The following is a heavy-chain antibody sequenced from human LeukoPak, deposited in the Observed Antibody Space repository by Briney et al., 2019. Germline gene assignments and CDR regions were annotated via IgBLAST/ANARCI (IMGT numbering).Heavy chain of an antibody. Sequence: PGGSLRLSCAASGFTFSSYAMSWVRQAPGKGLEWVSAISGSGGSTYYADSVKGRFTISRDNSKNTLYLQMNSLRAEDTAVYYCAKLEYGSGSYYRYYYYGMDVWGQGTTVTVSS. V-gene: IGHV3-23*01. CDR1: GFTFSSYA. CDR2: ISGSGGST. D-gene: IGHD3-10*01. CDR3: AKLEYGSGSYYRYYYYGMDV. J-gene: IGHJ6*02.